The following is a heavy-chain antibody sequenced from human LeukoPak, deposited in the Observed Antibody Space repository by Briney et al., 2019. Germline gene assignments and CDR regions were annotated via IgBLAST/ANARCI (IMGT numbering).Heavy chain of an antibody. Sequence: GGSLRLSCAASGFTFSSYAMHWVRQAPGKGLEWVAVISYDGSNKYYADSVKGRFTISRDNSKNTLYLQMNSLRAEDTAVYYCAKRSIQSSSSSDYWGQGTLVTVSS. J-gene: IGHJ4*02. V-gene: IGHV3-30-3*02. CDR1: GFTFSSYA. CDR3: AKRSIQSSSSSDY. D-gene: IGHD6-6*01. CDR2: ISYDGSNK.